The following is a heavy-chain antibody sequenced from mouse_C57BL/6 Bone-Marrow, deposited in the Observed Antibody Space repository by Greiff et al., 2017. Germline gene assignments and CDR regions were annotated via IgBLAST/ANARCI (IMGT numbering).Heavy chain of an antibody. D-gene: IGHD1-1*01. CDR1: GFNITDDY. Sequence: EVQLQQSGAELVRPGASVKLSCTASGFNITDDYMHWVKQRPEQGLEWIGWIDPENGDTEYASKFQGKATITADTSSNTAYLQLSSLTSEDIAVYYCTTHYYGSSCVYFDYWGQGTTLTVSS. J-gene: IGHJ2*01. CDR3: TTHYYGSSCVYFDY. CDR2: IDPENGDT. V-gene: IGHV14-4*01.